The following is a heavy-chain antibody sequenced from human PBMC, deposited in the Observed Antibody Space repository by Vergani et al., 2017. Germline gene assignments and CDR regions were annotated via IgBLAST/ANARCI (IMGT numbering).Heavy chain of an antibody. Sequence: EVQLVESGGGLIQPGGSLRLSCAASGFTVSSNYMSWVRQAPGKGLEWVSVIYSGGSTYYADSVKGRFTISRDNSKNTLYLQMNSLRAEDTAVYYCARHYSGYDYGAFDIWGQGTMVTVSS. D-gene: IGHD5-12*01. CDR3: ARHYSGYDYGAFDI. CDR1: GFTVSSNY. J-gene: IGHJ3*02. V-gene: IGHV3-53*01. CDR2: IYSGGST.